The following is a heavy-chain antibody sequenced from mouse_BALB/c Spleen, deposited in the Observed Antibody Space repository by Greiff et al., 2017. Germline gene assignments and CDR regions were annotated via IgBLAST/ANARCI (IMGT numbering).Heavy chain of an antibody. CDR3: TRFHRFYAMDY. CDR2: INPSNGGT. CDR1: GYTFTSYY. V-gene: IGHV1S81*02. Sequence: QGQLQQSGAELVKPGASVKLSCKASGYTFTSYYMYWVKQRPGQGLEWIGGINPSNGGTNFNEKFKSKATLTVDKSSSTAYMQLSSLTSEDSAVYYCTRFHRFYAMDYWGQGTSVTVSS. J-gene: IGHJ4*01.